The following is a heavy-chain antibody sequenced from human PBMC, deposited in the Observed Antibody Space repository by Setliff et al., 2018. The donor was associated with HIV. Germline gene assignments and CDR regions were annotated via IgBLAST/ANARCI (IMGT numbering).Heavy chain of an antibody. CDR2: IYRSGGS. D-gene: IGHD3-22*01. CDR1: GYSITSVYY. V-gene: IGHV4-38-2*01. J-gene: IGHJ4*02. Sequence: SETLSLTCAVSGYSITSVYYWGWIRQPPRKGLEWIGTIYRSGGSYYNPSLKSRLTISVDTSKNQFSLKLSAVTAADTAVYYCARLGDYDSSGYSWFDYWGQGTLVTVSS. CDR3: ARLGDYDSSGYSWFDY.